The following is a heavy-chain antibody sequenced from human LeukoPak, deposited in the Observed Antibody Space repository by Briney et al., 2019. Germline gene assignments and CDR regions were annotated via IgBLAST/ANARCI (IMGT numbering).Heavy chain of an antibody. J-gene: IGHJ4*02. CDR1: GFTFSSYW. V-gene: IGHV3-7*04. D-gene: IGHD6-6*01. CDR3: ARDVRPDY. Sequence: GGALRLSCAASGFTFSSYWMSWVRQAPGEGLEWVANIKQDGTEKYYMDSVKGRFSISRDNAKNSLYLQMNALRAEDTAVYYCARDVRPDYWGQGTLVTVST. CDR2: IKQDGTEK.